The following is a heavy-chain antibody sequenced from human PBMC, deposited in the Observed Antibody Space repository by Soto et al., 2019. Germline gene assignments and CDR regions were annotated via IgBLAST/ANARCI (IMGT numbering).Heavy chain of an antibody. CDR3: ARGRDTAMVTTDY. Sequence: GGSLRLSCAASGFTFSSYGMHWVRQAPGKGLEWVAVIWYDGSNKYYADSVKGRFTISRDNSKNTLYLQMNSLRAEDTAVYYCARGRDTAMVTTDYWGQGTLVTVSS. CDR1: GFTFSSYG. J-gene: IGHJ4*02. CDR2: IWYDGSNK. V-gene: IGHV3-33*01. D-gene: IGHD5-18*01.